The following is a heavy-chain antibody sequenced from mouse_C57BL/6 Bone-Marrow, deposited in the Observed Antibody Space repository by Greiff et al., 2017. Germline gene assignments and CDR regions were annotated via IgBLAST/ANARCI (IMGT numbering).Heavy chain of an antibody. Sequence: QVQLQQPGAELVMPGASVKLSCKASGYTFTSYWMHWVKQRPGQGLEWIGEIDPSDSYTNYNQKFKGKSTLTVDKSSSTAYMQLSSLPSEDSAVYYCARERSYYSNYDFDYWGQGTTLTVSS. CDR3: ARERSYYSNYDFDY. CDR1: GYTFTSYW. D-gene: IGHD2-5*01. CDR2: IDPSDSYT. V-gene: IGHV1-69*01. J-gene: IGHJ2*01.